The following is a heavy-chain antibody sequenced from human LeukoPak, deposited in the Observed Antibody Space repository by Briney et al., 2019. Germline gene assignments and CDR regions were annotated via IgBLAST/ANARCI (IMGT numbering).Heavy chain of an antibody. CDR2: FYVGGAT. V-gene: IGHV3-23*03. J-gene: IGHJ4*02. CDR1: GFIFSSYG. D-gene: IGHD5-24*01. Sequence: GGSLRLSCAASGFIFSSYGMSWVRQAPGKGLEWVSVFYVGGATYYADSVKGRFTISRHNSENTLYLQRKRLRAEDTAVYYCARGDGYNFFDYWGQGTLVTVSS. CDR3: ARGDGYNFFDY.